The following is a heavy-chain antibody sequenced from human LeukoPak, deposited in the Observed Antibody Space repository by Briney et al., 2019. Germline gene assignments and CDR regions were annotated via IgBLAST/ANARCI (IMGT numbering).Heavy chain of an antibody. J-gene: IGHJ5*02. CDR2: INAGNGNT. Sequence: GASVKVSCKASGYTFTSYAMHWVRQAPGQRLEWMGWINAGNGNTKYSQKFQGRVTITRDTSASTAYMELSSLRSEDTAVYYCARGREAADWFDPWGQGTLVTVSS. D-gene: IGHD6-25*01. CDR1: GYTFTSYA. CDR3: ARGREAADWFDP. V-gene: IGHV1-3*01.